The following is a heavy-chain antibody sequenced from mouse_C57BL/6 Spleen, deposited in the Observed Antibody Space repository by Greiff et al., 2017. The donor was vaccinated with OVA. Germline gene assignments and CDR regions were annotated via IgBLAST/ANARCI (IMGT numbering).Heavy chain of an antibody. CDR1: GFSLTSYG. D-gene: IGHD1-1*01. Sequence: LQQSGPGLVQPSQSLSITCTVSGFSLTSYGVHWVRQSPGKGLEWLGVIWRGGSTDYNAAFMSRLSITKDNSKSQVFFKMNSLQADDTAIYYCAKVQGGGSSPYAMDYWGQGTSVTVSS. J-gene: IGHJ4*01. V-gene: IGHV2-5*01. CDR3: AKVQGGGSSPYAMDY. CDR2: IWRGGST.